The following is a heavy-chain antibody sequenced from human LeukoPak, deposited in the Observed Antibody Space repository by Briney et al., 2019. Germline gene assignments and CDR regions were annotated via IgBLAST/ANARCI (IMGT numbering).Heavy chain of an antibody. CDR3: ARLGALMSSSWPTRFDP. J-gene: IGHJ5*02. CDR1: GYSFTSYW. V-gene: IGHV5-51*01. CDR2: IYPGDSDT. D-gene: IGHD6-13*01. Sequence: GESLKISCKGSGYSFTSYWIGWVRQMPGKGLGWVGIIYPGDSDTRYSPSFQGQVTISADKSISTAYLQWSSLKASDTAMYYCARLGALMSSSWPTRFDPWGQGTLVTVSS.